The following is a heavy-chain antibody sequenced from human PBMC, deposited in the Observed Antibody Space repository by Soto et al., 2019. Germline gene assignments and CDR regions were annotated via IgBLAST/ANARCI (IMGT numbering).Heavy chain of an antibody. J-gene: IGHJ4*02. Sequence: ESGGGVVHPGRSLRLSCAASGFTFSGYAMHWVRQAPGKGLEWVAATSYDENFKYYADSVKGRFTISRDNSKNTLFLQMNSLRTEDTAMYYCARQGGSSGIWYFDYWGQGSLVTVSS. D-gene: IGHD6-6*01. CDR3: ARQGGSSGIWYFDY. V-gene: IGHV3-30*04. CDR1: GFTFSGYA. CDR2: TSYDENFK.